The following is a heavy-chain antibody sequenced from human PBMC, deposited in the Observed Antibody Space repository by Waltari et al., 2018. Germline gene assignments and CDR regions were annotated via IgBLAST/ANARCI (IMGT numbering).Heavy chain of an antibody. CDR1: GGSISSYY. V-gene: IGHV4-59*01. CDR2: IYYSGST. J-gene: IGHJ6*03. Sequence: QVQLQESGPGLVKPSETLSLTCTVSGGSISSYYWSWIRQPPGKGLEWIGYIYYSGSTNYNPSLKSRVTISVDTSKNQFSLKLSSVTAADTAVYYCARERPDYYYYYMDVWGKGTTVTVSS. D-gene: IGHD6-25*01. CDR3: ARERPDYYYYYMDV.